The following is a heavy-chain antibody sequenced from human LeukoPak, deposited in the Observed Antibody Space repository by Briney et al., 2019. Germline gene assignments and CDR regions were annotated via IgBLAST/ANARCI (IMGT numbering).Heavy chain of an antibody. CDR3: ARAYYYDSSGSPAY. CDR2: ISYDGSNK. CDR1: GFTFSSYA. Sequence: PGGSLRLSCAASGFTFSSYAMHWVRQAPGKGLEWVAVISYDGSNKYYAHSVKGRFTISRDNSKNTLYLQMNSLRAEDTAVYYCARAYYYDSSGSPAYWGQGTLVTVSS. V-gene: IGHV3-30*04. J-gene: IGHJ4*02. D-gene: IGHD3-22*01.